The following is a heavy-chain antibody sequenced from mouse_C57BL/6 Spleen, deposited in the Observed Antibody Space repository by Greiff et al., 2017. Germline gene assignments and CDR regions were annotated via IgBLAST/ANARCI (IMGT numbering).Heavy chain of an antibody. V-gene: IGHV1-42*01. Sequence: VQLQQSGPELVKPGASVKISCKASGYSFTGYYMNWVKQSPEKSLEWIGEINPSTGGTTYNQKFKAKATLTVDKSSSTAYMQLKSLTSEDSAVYDCARKYYCSSFFDYWGQGTTPTVSS. CDR2: INPSTGGT. J-gene: IGHJ2*01. D-gene: IGHD1-1*01. CDR3: ARKYYCSSFFDY. CDR1: GYSFTGYY.